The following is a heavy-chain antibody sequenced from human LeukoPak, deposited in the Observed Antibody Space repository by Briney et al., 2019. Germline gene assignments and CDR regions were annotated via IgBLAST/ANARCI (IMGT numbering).Heavy chain of an antibody. CDR1: GYTLTELS. V-gene: IGHV1-24*01. J-gene: IGHJ4*02. CDR3: ASPAPRAGTGYFDY. CDR2: FDPEDGET. D-gene: IGHD1-1*01. Sequence: RASVKVSCKVSGYTLTELSMHWVRQAPGKGLEWMGGFDPEDGETIYTQKFQGRVTMTEDTSTDTAYMELSSLRSEDTAVYYCASPAPRAGTGYFDYWGQGTLVTVSS.